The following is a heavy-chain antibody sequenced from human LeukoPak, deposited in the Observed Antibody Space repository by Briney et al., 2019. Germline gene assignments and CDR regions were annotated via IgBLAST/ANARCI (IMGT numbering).Heavy chain of an antibody. CDR1: GYTFTGCY. Sequence: EASVKVSCKASGYTFTGCYMHWVRQAPGQGLEWMGWINPNSGGTNYAQKFQGRVTMTRDTSISTAYMELSRLRSDDTAVYYCAILPYYYDSSGYRVTDAFDIWGQGTMVTVSS. CDR3: AILPYYYDSSGYRVTDAFDI. CDR2: INPNSGGT. D-gene: IGHD3-22*01. V-gene: IGHV1-2*02. J-gene: IGHJ3*02.